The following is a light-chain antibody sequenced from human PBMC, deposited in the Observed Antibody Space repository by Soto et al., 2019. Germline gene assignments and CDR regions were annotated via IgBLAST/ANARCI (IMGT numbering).Light chain of an antibody. V-gene: IGLV2-14*01. Sequence: QSALTQPASVSGSPGQSITISCTGASGDVGAYNYVSWYQQHPGKAPKLMIYDVSSRPSGVSNRFSGSKSGNTASLTISGLQAEDEADYYCSSYTSSITYVFGTGTKLTVL. CDR1: SGDVGAYNY. J-gene: IGLJ1*01. CDR3: SSYTSSITYV. CDR2: DVS.